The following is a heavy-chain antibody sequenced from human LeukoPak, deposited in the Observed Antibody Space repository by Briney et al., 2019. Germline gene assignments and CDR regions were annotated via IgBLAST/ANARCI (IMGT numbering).Heavy chain of an antibody. J-gene: IGHJ4*02. Sequence: PGGSLRLSCAASGFTFNRYWMHWVRQVPGKGLVWVSRINSDGSSTTYADSVKGRFTISRDNARNTLYLQMNSLRAEDTAVYYCARGRGTIYMFDYWGREPWSPSPQ. D-gene: IGHD2/OR15-2a*01. CDR1: GFTFNRYW. V-gene: IGHV3-74*01. CDR3: ARGRGTIYMFDY. CDR2: INSDGSST.